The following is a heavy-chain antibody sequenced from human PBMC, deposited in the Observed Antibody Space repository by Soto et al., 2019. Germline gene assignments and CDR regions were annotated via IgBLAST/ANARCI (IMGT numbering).Heavy chain of an antibody. CDR1: GYTFTSYD. CDR2: MNPNSGNT. V-gene: IGHV1-8*01. D-gene: IGHD6-13*01. J-gene: IGHJ6*02. Sequence: ASVKVSCKASGYTFTSYDINWVRQATGQGLEWMGWMNPNSGNTGYAQKFQGRVTMTRNTSISTAYMELSSLRSEDTAVYYWAREDIAAAGYYYYGMDVWGQGTTVTVSS. CDR3: AREDIAAAGYYYYGMDV.